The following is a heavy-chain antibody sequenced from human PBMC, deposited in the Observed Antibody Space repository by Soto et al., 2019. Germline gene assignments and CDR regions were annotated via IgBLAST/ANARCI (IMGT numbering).Heavy chain of an antibody. CDR1: GFTFSSYG. V-gene: IGHV3-30*18. CDR3: AKDSRIAARRGGFDY. Sequence: GGSLRLSCAASGFTFSSYGMHWVRQAPGKGLEWVAVISYDGSNKYYADSVKGRFTISRDNSKNTLYLQMNSLRAEDTAVYYCAKDSRIAARRGGFDYWGQGTLVTVSS. J-gene: IGHJ4*02. CDR2: ISYDGSNK. D-gene: IGHD6-6*01.